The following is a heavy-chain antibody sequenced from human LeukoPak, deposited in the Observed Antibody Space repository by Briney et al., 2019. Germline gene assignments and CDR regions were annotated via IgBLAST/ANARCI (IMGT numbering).Heavy chain of an antibody. CDR1: GYTFTGYY. Sequence: ASVKVSCKASGYTFTGYYMHWVRQAPGQGLEWMGWINPNSGGTNYAQKFQGRVTMTRDTSISTAYMELSRLRSDDTAVYYCAKDTAIAYYFDYWGQGTLVTVSS. CDR3: AKDTAIAYYFDY. D-gene: IGHD5-18*01. V-gene: IGHV1-2*02. J-gene: IGHJ4*02. CDR2: INPNSGGT.